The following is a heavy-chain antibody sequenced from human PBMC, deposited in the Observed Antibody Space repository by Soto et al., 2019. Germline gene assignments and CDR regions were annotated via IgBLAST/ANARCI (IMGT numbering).Heavy chain of an antibody. CDR1: GFTFSSYA. J-gene: IGHJ6*02. CDR3: ARESSPTSPYYDFWSGYYTHYYYGMDV. CDR2: ISYDGSNK. Sequence: PGGSLRLSCAASGFTFSSYAMHWVRQAPGKGLEWVAVISYDGSNKYYADSVKGRFTISRDNSKNTLYLQMNSLRAEDTAVYYCARESSPTSPYYDFWSGYYTHYYYGMDVWGQGTTVTVSS. D-gene: IGHD3-3*01. V-gene: IGHV3-30-3*01.